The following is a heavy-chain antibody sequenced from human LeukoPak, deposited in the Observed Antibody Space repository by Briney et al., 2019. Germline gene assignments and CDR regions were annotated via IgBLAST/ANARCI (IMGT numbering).Heavy chain of an antibody. V-gene: IGHV1-2*02. Sequence: GASVKVSCKASGYTFIEYYIHWVRQAPGQGVEGMGWIYPNSGGTNYAQKFQGRITITRDTSISTAYMLHGHLRSDDTAVYYCAVIATAGDLDYWDQGTLVTVSS. CDR2: IYPNSGGT. J-gene: IGHJ4*02. CDR3: AVIATAGDLDY. CDR1: GYTFIEYY. D-gene: IGHD6-13*01.